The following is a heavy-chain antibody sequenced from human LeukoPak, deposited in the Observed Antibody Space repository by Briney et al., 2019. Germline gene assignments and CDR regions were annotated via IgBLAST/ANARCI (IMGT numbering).Heavy chain of an antibody. CDR1: GGTVSNYV. J-gene: IGHJ4*02. Sequence: GASVKVSCKASGGTVSNYVFSWVRQAPEQGLEWMGGIIPTFGSPNYAQRFQGRLTIAADKSTNTAYMELSNLRSEDTALYYCAGGAVDNCNSGKLIDYWGQGTLVTVSS. CDR2: IIPTFGSP. CDR3: AGGAVDNCNSGKLIDY. D-gene: IGHD1-7*01. V-gene: IGHV1-69*06.